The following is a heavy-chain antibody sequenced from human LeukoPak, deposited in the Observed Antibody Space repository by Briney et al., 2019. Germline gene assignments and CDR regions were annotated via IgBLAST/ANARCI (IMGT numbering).Heavy chain of an antibody. CDR1: GFTFSTYG. D-gene: IGHD6-19*01. CDR3: AKSRAVAGRYYYYGMDV. V-gene: IGHV3-33*06. J-gene: IGHJ6*02. Sequence: GGSLRLSCAASGFTFSTYGMHWVRQAPGKGLEWVAVVWYDGGNKYNEDSVTGRFTIPRDNSKNTLYLQMNSLRAEDTAVYYCAKSRAVAGRYYYYGMDVWGQGTTVTVSS. CDR2: VWYDGGNK.